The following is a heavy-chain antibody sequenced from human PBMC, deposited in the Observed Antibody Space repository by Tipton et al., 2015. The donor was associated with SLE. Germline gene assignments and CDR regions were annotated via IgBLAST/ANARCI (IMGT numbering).Heavy chain of an antibody. CDR2: INHSGST. CDR1: GGSFSGYY. Sequence: TLSLTCAVYGGSFSGYYWSWIRQPPGKGPEWIGEINHSGSTNYNPSLKSRVTISVDTSKNQFSLKLSSVTAADTAVYYCARGPYCSSTSCYTADDWGQGTLVTVSS. D-gene: IGHD2-2*02. V-gene: IGHV4-34*01. CDR3: ARGPYCSSTSCYTADD. J-gene: IGHJ4*02.